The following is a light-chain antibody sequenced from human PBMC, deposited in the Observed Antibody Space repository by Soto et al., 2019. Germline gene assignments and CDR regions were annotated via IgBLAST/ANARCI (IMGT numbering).Light chain of an antibody. Sequence: DIQMTQSPSSVSASVGVTVTLTCRASQDISTWVAWYQQKPGKAPKLLISAASTLESGVPGRFSGSGSGTDFTLIISSLQPEDFATYFCQQGDSFPFTFGGGTKVEMK. J-gene: IGKJ4*01. CDR2: AAS. CDR1: QDISTW. V-gene: IGKV1-12*01. CDR3: QQGDSFPFT.